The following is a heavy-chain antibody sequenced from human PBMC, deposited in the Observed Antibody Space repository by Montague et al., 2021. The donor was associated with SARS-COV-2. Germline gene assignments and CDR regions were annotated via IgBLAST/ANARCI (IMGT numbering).Heavy chain of an antibody. CDR3: VKDIEGYSGYDLGGAFHY. J-gene: IGHJ4*02. CDR2: ISWSSGNL. CDR1: GFTFDDYA. D-gene: IGHD5-12*01. V-gene: IGHV3-9*01. Sequence: SLRLSGAASGFTFDDYAMHWVRQAPGKGLEWVSHISWSSGNLGYSDSFXVRFTISRDNAKNSLYLQMNSLRDEDTAFYYCVKDIEGYSGYDLGGAFHYWGQGTLVTVSS.